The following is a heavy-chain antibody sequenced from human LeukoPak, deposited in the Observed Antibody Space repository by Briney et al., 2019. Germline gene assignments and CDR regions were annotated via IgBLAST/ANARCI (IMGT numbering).Heavy chain of an antibody. Sequence: GGSLRLSCAASGFTFSSYTMYWFRQAPGKGLEWVSNIKSTSDTIYYADSVKGRFTISRGNAKNSLYLQMNSLRAEDTAVYYCARDSGRSGWYADNWGQGTLVTVSS. CDR3: ARDSGRSGWYADN. CDR2: IKSTSDTI. J-gene: IGHJ4*02. CDR1: GFTFSSYT. D-gene: IGHD6-19*01. V-gene: IGHV3-48*01.